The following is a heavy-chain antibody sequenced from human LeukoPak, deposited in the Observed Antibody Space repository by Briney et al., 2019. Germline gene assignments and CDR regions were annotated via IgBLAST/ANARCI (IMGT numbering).Heavy chain of an antibody. D-gene: IGHD3-10*01. CDR3: ARDRGYGRRFGELSGAFDI. CDR1: GFTFNNYG. CDR2: IRYDGTTK. Sequence: GGSLRLSCAASGFTFNNYGMHWVRQAPGKGLEWVAIIRYDGTTKYYADSVKGRFTISRDNSKNTLFLQMNSLRSEDTAVYYCARDRGYGRRFGELSGAFDIWGQGTMVTVSS. V-gene: IGHV3-30*02. J-gene: IGHJ3*02.